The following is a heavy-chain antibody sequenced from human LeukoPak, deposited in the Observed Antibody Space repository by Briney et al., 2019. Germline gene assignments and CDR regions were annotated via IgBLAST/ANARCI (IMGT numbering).Heavy chain of an antibody. CDR2: IYHSGST. Sequence: SETLSLTCAVSGHSISSGYYWGWIRQPPGKGLEWIGYIYHSGSTNYNPSLKSRVIISVDTSKSHFSLKLNSVTAADTAVYYCVSQYDRSGYYAFDYWGQGTLVTVTS. J-gene: IGHJ4*02. D-gene: IGHD3-22*01. V-gene: IGHV4-38-2*01. CDR3: VSQYDRSGYYAFDY. CDR1: GHSISSGYY.